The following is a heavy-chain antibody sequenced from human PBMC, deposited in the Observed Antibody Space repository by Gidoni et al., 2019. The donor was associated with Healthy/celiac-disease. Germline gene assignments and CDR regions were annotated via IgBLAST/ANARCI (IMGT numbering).Heavy chain of an antibody. CDR1: GSTFSSYG. Sequence: QVQLVESGGGVGQPGRSLRLPCAASGSTFSSYGMHWVRQAPGKGLEWVAVIWYDGSNKYYADSVKGRFTISRDNSKNTLYLQMNSLRAEDTAVYYCARDRYYCGSSGYYRYFDYWGQGTLVTVSS. J-gene: IGHJ4*02. CDR2: IWYDGSNK. CDR3: ARDRYYCGSSGYYRYFDY. V-gene: IGHV3-33*01. D-gene: IGHD3-22*01.